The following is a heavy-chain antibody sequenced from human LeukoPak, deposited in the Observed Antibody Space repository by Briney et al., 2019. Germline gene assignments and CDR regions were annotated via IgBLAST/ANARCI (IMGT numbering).Heavy chain of an antibody. CDR1: GFTFTNAW. Sequence: GGSLRLSCADPGFTFTNAWMSWVRQAPGKGLGWVGRIKSKIDGGTTEYAASVKGRFTISRDDSKNTLYLQMNSLKTEDTAVYYCTTDYDFWSGLHDYWGQGTLVTVSS. V-gene: IGHV3-15*01. CDR2: IKSKIDGGTT. D-gene: IGHD3-3*01. CDR3: TTDYDFWSGLHDY. J-gene: IGHJ4*02.